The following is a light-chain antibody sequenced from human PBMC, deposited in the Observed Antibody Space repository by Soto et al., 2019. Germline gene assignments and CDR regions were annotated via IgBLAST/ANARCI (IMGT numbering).Light chain of an antibody. CDR3: QLYGPSLTWP. CDR2: GTS. Sequence: ETVLTQSPGTLSLSPGERATLSCWASQSVTSDYLAWYQQKPGQAPRLLIFGTSGRATGIPDRFSGSGSGTDFTLTISRLEPEDVAVYYCQLYGPSLTWPFGQGTKVDI. V-gene: IGKV3-20*01. J-gene: IGKJ1*01. CDR1: QSVTSDY.